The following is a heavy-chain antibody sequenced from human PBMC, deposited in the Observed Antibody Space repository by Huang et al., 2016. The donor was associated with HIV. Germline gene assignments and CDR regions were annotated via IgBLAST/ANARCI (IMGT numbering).Heavy chain of an antibody. J-gene: IGHJ5*02. Sequence: QVQLVQSGAEVKKPGASVTVSCKASGYTFTNYDINWVRQATGPGLEWMGWMNPNSGYTGFAQKFQGRVTMTRNTSISTAYMELSSLRSEDTAVYYCARGGLLWFGELSTWGQETLVTVSS. CDR2: MNPNSGYT. D-gene: IGHD3-10*01. V-gene: IGHV1-8*01. CDR3: ARGGLLWFGELST. CDR1: GYTFTNYD.